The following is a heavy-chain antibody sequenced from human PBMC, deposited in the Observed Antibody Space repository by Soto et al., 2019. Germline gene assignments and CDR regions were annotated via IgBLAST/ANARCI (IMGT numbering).Heavy chain of an antibody. CDR2: IIPLFGTA. CDR3: ARYTNYDFWSGYWAQAYGMDV. J-gene: IGHJ6*02. Sequence: SVKVSCKASGGTFSNYAITWVLQAPGQGLEWMGTIIPLFGTANYAQKFQGRVTITADESTSTAYMELSSLRSEDTAVYYCARYTNYDFWSGYWAQAYGMDVWGQGTTVTVS. D-gene: IGHD3-3*01. V-gene: IGHV1-69*13. CDR1: GGTFSNYA.